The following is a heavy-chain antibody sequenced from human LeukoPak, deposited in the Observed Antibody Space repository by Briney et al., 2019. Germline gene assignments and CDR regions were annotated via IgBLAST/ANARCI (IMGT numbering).Heavy chain of an antibody. V-gene: IGHV3-66*02. J-gene: IGHJ4*02. D-gene: IGHD6-6*01. CDR3: ARASIAASGYYFDY. CDR2: IYSGGST. CDR1: GFTVSTNY. Sequence: PGGSLRLSCAASGFTVSTNYMTWVRQAPGKGLEWVSVIYSGGSTFYADSVKGQFTISRDNSKNTLYLQMNSLRAEDTAVYYCARASIAASGYYFDYWGQGTLVTVSS.